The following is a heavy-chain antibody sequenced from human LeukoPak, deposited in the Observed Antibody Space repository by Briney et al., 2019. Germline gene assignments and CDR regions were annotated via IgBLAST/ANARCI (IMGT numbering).Heavy chain of an antibody. Sequence: SETLSLTCTVSGGSISSYYWSWIRQPAGKGLEWIGRIYSSGSTNYNPSLKSRVTMSVDTSKNQFSLKLSSVTAADTAVYYCARDPPSTYYYGSGSSALSPWGQGTLVTVSS. D-gene: IGHD3-10*01. CDR2: IYSSGST. CDR3: ARDPPSTYYYGSGSSALSP. CDR1: GGSISSYY. J-gene: IGHJ5*02. V-gene: IGHV4-4*07.